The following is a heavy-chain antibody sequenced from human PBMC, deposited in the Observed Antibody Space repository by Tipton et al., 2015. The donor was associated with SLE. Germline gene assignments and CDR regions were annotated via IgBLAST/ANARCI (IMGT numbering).Heavy chain of an antibody. D-gene: IGHD6-13*01. CDR2: ISYDGSNK. V-gene: IGHV3-30*04. CDR3: AREWVVAAAGRWGASDI. CDR1: GFTFSMYA. J-gene: IGHJ3*02. Sequence: SLRLSCAASGFTFSMYAVHWVRQAPGKGLEWVADISYDGSNKYYADSVKGRFTISRDNSKNTLYLQMNSLRAEDTAVYYCAREWVVAAAGRWGASDIGRRGPRVSVSS.